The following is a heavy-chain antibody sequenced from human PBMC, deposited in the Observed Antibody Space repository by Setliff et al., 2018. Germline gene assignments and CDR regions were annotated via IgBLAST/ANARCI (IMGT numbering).Heavy chain of an antibody. CDR1: GGSISSHY. CDR3: ASGVPNYDFWSGYYTGSYWFDP. V-gene: IGHV4-59*11. D-gene: IGHD3-3*01. J-gene: IGHJ5*02. CDR2: IYYSGST. Sequence: ASETLSLTCTVSGGSISSHYWSWTRQPPGKGLEWIGYIYYSGSTNYNPSLKSRVTISVDTSKNQFSLKLSSVTAADTAVYYCASGVPNYDFWSGYYTGSYWFDPWGQGTLVTVSS.